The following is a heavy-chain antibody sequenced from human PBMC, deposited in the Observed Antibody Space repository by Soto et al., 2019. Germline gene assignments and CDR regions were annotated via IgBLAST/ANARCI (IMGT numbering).Heavy chain of an antibody. CDR3: ARTRGYCSGGSCYPLDH. Sequence: QVQLVQSGAGVQKPGATANISCKASGYRFTAYDMHWVRQAPGQRLERLGWINTATGDTKYSPSFQGRVTLSRDTSATTAYMELSGLRFEDTAVYYCARTRGYCSGGSCYPLDHWGQGTLVTVSS. V-gene: IGHV1-3*04. D-gene: IGHD2-15*01. CDR2: INTATGDT. J-gene: IGHJ4*02. CDR1: GYRFTAYD.